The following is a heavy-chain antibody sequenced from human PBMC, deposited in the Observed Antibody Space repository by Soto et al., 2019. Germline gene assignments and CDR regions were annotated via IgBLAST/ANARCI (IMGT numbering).Heavy chain of an antibody. V-gene: IGHV5-51*01. CDR2: IYPGDPDT. J-gene: IGHJ1*01. Sequence: PGESLKISCKGSGYSFTNYWIGWVRQMPGKGLEWMGIIYPGDPDTRYSPSFQGQVTISADKSISTAYLQWSTLKPSDTAIYYFVAAAGTGLDHWSQGTLVTVSS. D-gene: IGHD6-13*01. CDR1: GYSFTNYW. CDR3: VAAAGTGLDH.